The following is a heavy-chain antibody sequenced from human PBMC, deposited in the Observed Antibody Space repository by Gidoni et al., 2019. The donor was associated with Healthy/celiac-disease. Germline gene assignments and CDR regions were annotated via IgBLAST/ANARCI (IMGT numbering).Heavy chain of an antibody. CDR1: GFPFSSYS. Sequence: EVQLVESVGGLVKPGGSLRLSGAASGFPFSSYSMNWVRQAPGKGLEGVSYISSSSSYIYYADSVKGRFTISRDNAKNSLYLQMNSLRAEDTAVYYCTILKIFGPSGVHYGMDVWGQGTTVTVSS. J-gene: IGHJ6*02. D-gene: IGHD3-3*01. CDR2: ISSSSSYI. V-gene: IGHV3-21*01. CDR3: TILKIFGPSGVHYGMDV.